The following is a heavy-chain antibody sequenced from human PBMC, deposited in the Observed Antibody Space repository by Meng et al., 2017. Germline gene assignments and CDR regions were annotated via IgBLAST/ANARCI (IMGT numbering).Heavy chain of an antibody. CDR2: ISYDGSNK. D-gene: IGHD1-26*01. V-gene: IGHV3-30*04. J-gene: IGHJ1*01. Sequence: QVQLVESGGGCVQPGSSLRLSCAASGFTFSSYAMHGVRQAPGKGLEWVAVISYDGSNKYYADSVKGRFTISRDNSKNTLYLQMNSLRAEDTAVYYCARDRRGGATTGNFQHWGQGTLVTVSS. CDR1: GFTFSSYA. CDR3: ARDRRGGATTGNFQH.